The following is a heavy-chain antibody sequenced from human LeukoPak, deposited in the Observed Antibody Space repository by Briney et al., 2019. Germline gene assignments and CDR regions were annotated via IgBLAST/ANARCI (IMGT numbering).Heavy chain of an antibody. D-gene: IGHD6-13*01. CDR2: ISNDGSHK. Sequence: GRSLRLSCAASGFIISGYAMHWVRQAPGKGLEWVALISNDGSHKNYADSVNGRLTISRDNSNNLLYLRMNSLTTEDTAVYYCAREWSQYSSTWKGAFDIWGQGTMVTVSS. CDR1: GFIISGYA. J-gene: IGHJ3*02. V-gene: IGHV3-30-3*01. CDR3: AREWSQYSSTWKGAFDI.